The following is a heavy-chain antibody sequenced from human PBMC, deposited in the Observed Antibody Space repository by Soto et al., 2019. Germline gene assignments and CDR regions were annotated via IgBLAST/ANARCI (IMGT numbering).Heavy chain of an antibody. Sequence: VQLVESGGGVVQPGRSLRLSCAASGFTFSTYGMHWVRQAPGKGLEWVSYISSSGSTIYYADSVKGRFTISRDNAKNSLYLQMNSLRAEDTAVYYCARDGGYYYDSSGYYDAFDIWGQGTMVTVSS. CDR3: ARDGGYYYDSSGYYDAFDI. D-gene: IGHD3-22*01. CDR2: ISSSGSTI. CDR1: GFTFSTYG. J-gene: IGHJ3*02. V-gene: IGHV3-48*04.